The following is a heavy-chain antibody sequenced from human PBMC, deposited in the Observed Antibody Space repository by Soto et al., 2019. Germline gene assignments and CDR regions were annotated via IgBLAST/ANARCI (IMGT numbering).Heavy chain of an antibody. CDR3: ARDPWAADY. CDR2: IYSGVST. CDR1: GFSVSTKY. J-gene: IGHJ4*02. V-gene: IGHV3-66*01. Sequence: EVRLLESGGGLVQPGGSLRLSCAVSGFSVSTKYMSWVRQASGKGLEWVSVIYSGVSTFYADCVRGRFTISSDNSKNTVNLQMNSLRAEDTSVYYCARDPWAADYWGQGTLVTVSS. D-gene: IGHD3-16*01.